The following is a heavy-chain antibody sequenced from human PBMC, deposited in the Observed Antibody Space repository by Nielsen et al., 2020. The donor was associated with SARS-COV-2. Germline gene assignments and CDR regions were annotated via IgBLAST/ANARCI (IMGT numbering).Heavy chain of an antibody. D-gene: IGHD2-2*01. Sequence: ESLKISCGASGFTISSSFMSWVRQAAGKGLDWVSVIYTDGSTSHADSVKGRFTISRDNSKNTLYLQMNSLRAEDTAVYYCASDSNSYNYYYYYGMDVWGQGTTVTVSS. J-gene: IGHJ6*02. CDR3: ASDSNSYNYYYYYGMDV. CDR1: GFTISSSF. V-gene: IGHV3-66*01. CDR2: IYTDGST.